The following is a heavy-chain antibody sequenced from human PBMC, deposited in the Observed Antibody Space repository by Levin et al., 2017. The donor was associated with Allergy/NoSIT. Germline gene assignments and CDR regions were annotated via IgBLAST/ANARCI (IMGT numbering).Heavy chain of an antibody. CDR3: ARGDCSGGSCYPFSY. CDR1: GFTFSSYS. V-gene: IGHV3-48*01. CDR2: ISSSSSTI. J-gene: IGHJ4*02. Sequence: GGSLRLSCAASGFTFSSYSMNWVRQAPGKGLEWVSYISSSSSTIYYADSVKGRFTISRDNAKNSLYLQMNSLRAEDTAVYYCARGDCSGGSCYPFSYWGQGTLVTVSS. D-gene: IGHD2-15*01.